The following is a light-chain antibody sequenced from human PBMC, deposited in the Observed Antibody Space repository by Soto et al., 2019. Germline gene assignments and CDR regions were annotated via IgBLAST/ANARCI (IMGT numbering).Light chain of an antibody. V-gene: IGKV1-27*01. CDR3: QKYISAPRT. CDR2: AAS. J-gene: IGKJ5*01. Sequence: DIQMTQSPSSLSASVGDRVTITCRASQGISNYLAWYQQQPGKVPKLLIYAASTLQSGVPSRFSGSGSGTDITLTISSLQPEDVATYYCQKYISAPRTFGQGTRLEIK. CDR1: QGISNY.